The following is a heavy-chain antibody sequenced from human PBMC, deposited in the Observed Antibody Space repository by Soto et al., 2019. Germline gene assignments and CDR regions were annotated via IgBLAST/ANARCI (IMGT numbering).Heavy chain of an antibody. CDR1: GYTFSDYD. J-gene: IGHJ6*02. D-gene: IGHD5-18*01. Sequence: EVQLVESGGGLVQPGGSLRLSCAASGYTFSDYDMHWVRQVTGKGLEWVSLIDTAADPYYPDSVKGRFTISRENAKNSLYLQMSSPRDGDTAVYYCARGGGYSYGTYYYYGLDVWGQGTAVTVSS. CDR3: ARGGGYSYGTYYYYGLDV. CDR2: IDTAADP. V-gene: IGHV3-13*04.